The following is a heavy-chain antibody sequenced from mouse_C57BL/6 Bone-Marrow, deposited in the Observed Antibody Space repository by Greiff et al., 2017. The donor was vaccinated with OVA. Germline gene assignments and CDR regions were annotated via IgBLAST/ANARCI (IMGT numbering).Heavy chain of an antibody. CDR2: ISDGGSYT. CDR3: ARDREAVRAMDY. CDR1: GFTFSSYA. J-gene: IGHJ4*01. D-gene: IGHD1-1*01. V-gene: IGHV5-4*01. Sequence: EVNVVESGGGLVKPGGSLKLSCAASGFTFSSYAMSWVRQTPEKRLEWVATISDGGSYTYYPDNVKGRFTISRDNAKNNLYLQMSHLKSEDTAMYYCARDREAVRAMDYWGQGTSVTVSS.